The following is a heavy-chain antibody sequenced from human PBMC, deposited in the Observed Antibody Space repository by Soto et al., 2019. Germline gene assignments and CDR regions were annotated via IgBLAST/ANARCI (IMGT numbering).Heavy chain of an antibody. D-gene: IGHD3-3*01. Sequence: GGSLRLACAASGFTFSSYAMSWVRQAPGKGLEWVSAISGSGGSTYYADSVKGRFTISRDNSKNTLYLQMNSLRAEDTAVYYCAKGGLLRFLEWLFDYWGQGTLVTVSS. J-gene: IGHJ4*02. CDR2: ISGSGGST. CDR3: AKGGLLRFLEWLFDY. CDR1: GFTFSSYA. V-gene: IGHV3-23*01.